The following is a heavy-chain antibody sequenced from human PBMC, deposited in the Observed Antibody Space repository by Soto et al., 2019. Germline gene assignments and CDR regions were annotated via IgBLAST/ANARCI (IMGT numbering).Heavy chain of an antibody. CDR2: INHSGST. CDR1: GGSFSGYY. J-gene: IGHJ4*02. Sequence: QVQLQQWGAGLLKPSETLSLTCAVYGGSFSGYYWSWIRQPPGKGLEWIGEINHSGSTNYNPSLKSRVTISVDTSKNQFSLKLSSVTAADTAVYYCASASSGDYGDYNTDFDYWAREPWSPSPQ. V-gene: IGHV4-34*01. CDR3: ASASSGDYGDYNTDFDY. D-gene: IGHD4-17*01.